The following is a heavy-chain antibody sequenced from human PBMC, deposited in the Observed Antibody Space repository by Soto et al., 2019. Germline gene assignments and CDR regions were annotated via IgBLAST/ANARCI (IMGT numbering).Heavy chain of an antibody. CDR1: DYTFNSYG. CDR3: AGNRGFRFDF. V-gene: IGHV1-18*01. D-gene: IGHD3-22*01. J-gene: IGHJ4*02. CDR2: LSGDNGDI. Sequence: QVKLVQSGDELKKPGASVKVSCKASDYTFNSYGISWVRKAPGQGLEWMGWLSGDNGDIKYAQKFQGRVTMTTDISTSMVYLELRCLSSVATAVYFCAGNRGFRFDFWGQGTLVTVSS.